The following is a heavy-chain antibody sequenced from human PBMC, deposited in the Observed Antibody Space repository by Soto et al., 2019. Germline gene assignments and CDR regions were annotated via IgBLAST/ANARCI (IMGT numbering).Heavy chain of an antibody. V-gene: IGHV3-23*01. CDR1: GFTFSSYS. J-gene: IGHJ4*02. Sequence: PGGSLRLSCAASGFTFSSYSISWVRQAPWKGLEWVSAISGSGVSTYYADSVKGRFTISRDNSKNTLYLQMNSLRAEDTAVYYCAKGHYYGSEGGYLGQRTLVTVCS. CDR3: AKGHYYGSEGGY. CDR2: ISGSGVST. D-gene: IGHD3-10*01.